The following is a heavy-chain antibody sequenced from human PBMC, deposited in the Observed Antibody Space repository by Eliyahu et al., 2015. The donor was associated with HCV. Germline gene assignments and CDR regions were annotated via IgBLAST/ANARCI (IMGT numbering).Heavy chain of an antibody. CDR2: IIPIFGTA. CDR1: GGTFSSYA. V-gene: IGHV1-69*01. CDR3: ARGSIFGTTRTSNYGMDV. D-gene: IGHD3-3*01. J-gene: IGHJ6*02. Sequence: QVQLVQSGAEVKKPGSSVKVSCKASGGTFSSYAISWVRQAPGQGLEWMGGIIPIFGTANYAQKFQGRVTITADESTSTAYMELSSLRSEDTAVYYCARGSIFGTTRTSNYGMDVWGQGTTVTVSS.